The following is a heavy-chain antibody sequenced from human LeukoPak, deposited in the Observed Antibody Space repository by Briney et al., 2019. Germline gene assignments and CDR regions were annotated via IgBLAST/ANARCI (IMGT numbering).Heavy chain of an antibody. V-gene: IGHV1-2*06. CDR1: GYTFTGYY. J-gene: IGHJ5*02. CDR2: INPNSGGT. CDR3: ARVVRVVVAAFEP. Sequence: ASVKVSCKASGYTFTGYYMHWVRQAPGQGLEWMGRINPNSGGTNYAQKFQGRVTMTRDTSISTAYMELSRLRSDDTAVYYCARVVRVVVAAFEPWGQGTLVTVSS. D-gene: IGHD2-15*01.